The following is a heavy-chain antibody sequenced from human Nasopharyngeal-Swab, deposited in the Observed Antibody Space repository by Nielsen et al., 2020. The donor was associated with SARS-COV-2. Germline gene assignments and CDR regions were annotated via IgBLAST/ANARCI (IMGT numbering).Heavy chain of an antibody. Sequence: SGPTLVKPTQTPTLTCTFSGFSLSTSGMWVSGIRQPPGKALEWLALIDWDDDKYYSTSLKTRLTISKDTSKNQVVLTMTNMDPVDTATYYCARMEKYYYGSGSYYYYYYGMDVWGQGTTVTVSS. CDR1: GFSLSTSGMW. CDR2: IDWDDDK. V-gene: IGHV2-70*01. J-gene: IGHJ6*02. D-gene: IGHD3-10*01. CDR3: ARMEKYYYGSGSYYYYYYGMDV.